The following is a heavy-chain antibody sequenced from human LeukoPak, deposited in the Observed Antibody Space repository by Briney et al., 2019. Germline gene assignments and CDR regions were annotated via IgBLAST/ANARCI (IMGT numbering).Heavy chain of an antibody. CDR2: ISWNSGSI. Sequence: GGSLRLSCAASGFTFDDYAMHWVRQPPGKGLEWVSRISWNSGSINYADSVKGRFTISRDNARNSLYLQMNSLRAEDTALYYCVKDISVAAAEGGDFDYWGQGTLVTVSS. D-gene: IGHD6-13*01. CDR1: GFTFDDYA. CDR3: VKDISVAAAEGGDFDY. J-gene: IGHJ4*02. V-gene: IGHV3-9*01.